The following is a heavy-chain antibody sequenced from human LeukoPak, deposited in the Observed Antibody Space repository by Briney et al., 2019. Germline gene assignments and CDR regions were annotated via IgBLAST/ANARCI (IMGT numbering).Heavy chain of an antibody. CDR2: IWYDGSNK. CDR3: ARDYYGSGSYQDY. D-gene: IGHD3-10*01. J-gene: IGHJ4*02. CDR1: GFTFSSYG. Sequence: GRSLRLSCAASGFTFSSYGMHWVRQAPGKGLEWVAVIWYDGSNKYYADSVKGRFTISRDNSKNTLYLQMNSLRAEDTAVYYCARDYYGSGSYQDYWGQGTLVTVSS. V-gene: IGHV3-30*19.